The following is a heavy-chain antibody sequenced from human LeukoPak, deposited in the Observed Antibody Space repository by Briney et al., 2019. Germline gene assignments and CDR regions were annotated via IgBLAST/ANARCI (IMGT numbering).Heavy chain of an antibody. J-gene: IGHJ5*01. CDR1: GGTFSSYA. CDR3: ASSYCGVDCSPMFDS. Sequence: GASVKVSCKASGGTFSSYAISWVRQAPGQGLEWMGGIIPIFGTANYAQKFQGRATITTDESTSTAYMELSSLRSEDTAVYYCASSYCGVDCSPMFDSWGQGTLVTVSS. D-gene: IGHD2-21*02. V-gene: IGHV1-69*05. CDR2: IIPIFGTA.